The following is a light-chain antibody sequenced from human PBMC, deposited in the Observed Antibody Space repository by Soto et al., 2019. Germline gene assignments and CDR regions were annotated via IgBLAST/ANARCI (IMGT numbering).Light chain of an antibody. CDR2: GAS. Sequence: EIVLTQSPGTLSLSPGERATLSCRASQSVSRSYLAWYQQKPGQAPRLLIYGASSRATGIPDRFSGSGSGTHFTLTISRLEPEDFAVYYCQQYGSSPGTFGQGTKVQIK. J-gene: IGKJ1*01. CDR1: QSVSRSY. V-gene: IGKV3-20*01. CDR3: QQYGSSPGT.